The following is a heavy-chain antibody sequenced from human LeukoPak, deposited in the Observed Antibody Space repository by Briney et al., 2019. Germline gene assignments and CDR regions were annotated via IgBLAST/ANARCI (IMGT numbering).Heavy chain of an antibody. D-gene: IGHD6-13*01. CDR1: GYTFTNYD. Sequence: ASVKVSCKASGYTFTNYDIHWVRQATGQGLEWMGWMNPYSGNTGYAQDFQGRITITRNTSISTAYMELSSLRSEDAAVYYCARTQQLVLRSPLDPWGQGTLVTVSS. CDR2: MNPYSGNT. V-gene: IGHV1-8*03. CDR3: ARTQQLVLRSPLDP. J-gene: IGHJ5*02.